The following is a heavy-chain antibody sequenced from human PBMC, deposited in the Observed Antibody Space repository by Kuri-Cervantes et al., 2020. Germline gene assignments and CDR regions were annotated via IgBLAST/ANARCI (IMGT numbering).Heavy chain of an antibody. V-gene: IGHV4-30-2*01. CDR3: ARAQWERGMDV. D-gene: IGHD1-26*01. Sequence: LRLSCAVSGGSISSGGYSWSWIRQPPGKGLEWIGYIYHSGSTYYNPSLKSRVTISVDRSKNQFSLKLSSVTAADTAVYYCARAQWERGMDVWGQGTTVTVSS. CDR2: IYHSGST. CDR1: GGSISSGGYS. J-gene: IGHJ6*02.